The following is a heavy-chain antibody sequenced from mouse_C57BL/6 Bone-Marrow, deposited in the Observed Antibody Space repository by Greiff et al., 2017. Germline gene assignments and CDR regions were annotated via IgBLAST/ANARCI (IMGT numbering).Heavy chain of an antibody. CDR1: GYTFTSYW. CDR3: ARGGIYYYGQGAY. Sequence: QVQLQQPGAELVKPGASVKMSCKASGYTFTSYWITWVKQRPGQGLEWIGDIYPGSGSTNYNEKFKSKATLTVDKSSSTAYMQLSSLTSEDSAVYYCARGGIYYYGQGAYWGQGTLVTVSA. CDR2: IYPGSGST. D-gene: IGHD1-1*01. V-gene: IGHV1-55*01. J-gene: IGHJ3*01.